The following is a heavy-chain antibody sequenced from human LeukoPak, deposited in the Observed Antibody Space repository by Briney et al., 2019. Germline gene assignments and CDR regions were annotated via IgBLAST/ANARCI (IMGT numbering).Heavy chain of an antibody. V-gene: IGHV3-7*01. D-gene: IGHD3-10*01. CDR1: GFTFSSYW. Sequence: PGGSLRLSCAASGFTFSSYWMSWVRQAPGKGLEWVANIKQDGSEKYYVDSVKGRFTISRDNAKNSLYLQMNSLRAEDTAVYYCARFGPPYYYGSGSSFNWFEPWGEGTLVTVSS. CDR2: IKQDGSEK. CDR3: ARFGPPYYYGSGSSFNWFEP. J-gene: IGHJ5*02.